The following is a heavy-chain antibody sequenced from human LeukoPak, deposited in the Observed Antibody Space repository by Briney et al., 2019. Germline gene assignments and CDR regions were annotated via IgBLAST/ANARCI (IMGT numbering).Heavy chain of an antibody. D-gene: IGHD3-10*01. J-gene: IGHJ5*02. CDR2: IYTSGST. V-gene: IGHV4-4*07. CDR1: GGSISSYY. Sequence: SETLSLTCTVSGGSISSYYWSWIRQPAGKGLEWIGRIYTSGSTNSNPSLKSRVTMSVDTSKNQFSLKLSSVTAADTAVYYCARDSYWFGVNWFDPWGQGTLVTVSS. CDR3: ARDSYWFGVNWFDP.